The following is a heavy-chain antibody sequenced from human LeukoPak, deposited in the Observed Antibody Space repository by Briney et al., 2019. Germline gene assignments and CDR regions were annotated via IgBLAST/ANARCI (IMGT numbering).Heavy chain of an antibody. CDR1: GGSISSYY. D-gene: IGHD5-12*01. J-gene: IGHJ4*02. V-gene: IGHV4-59*08. CDR2: ISYSGST. CDR3: AREGGYASPFDY. Sequence: SETLSLTCTVSGGSISSYYWSWIRQPPGKGLEWIGYISYSGSTNYNPSLESRVTISVDMPKNQFSLKLTSVTAADTAVYYCAREGGYASPFDYWGQGTLVTVSS.